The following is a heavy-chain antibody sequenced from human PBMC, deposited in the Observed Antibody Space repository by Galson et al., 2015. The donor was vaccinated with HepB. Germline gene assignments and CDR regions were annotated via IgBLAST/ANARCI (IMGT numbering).Heavy chain of an antibody. CDR1: GFTFSSYA. Sequence: SLRLSCAASGFTFSSYAMHWVRQAPGKGLEWVAVISYDGSNKYYADSVKGRFTISRDNSKNTLYLQMNSLRAEDTAVYYCARDQGIVGALGDAFDIWGQGTMVTVSS. V-gene: IGHV3-30-3*01. CDR3: ARDQGIVGALGDAFDI. J-gene: IGHJ3*02. D-gene: IGHD1-26*01. CDR2: ISYDGSNK.